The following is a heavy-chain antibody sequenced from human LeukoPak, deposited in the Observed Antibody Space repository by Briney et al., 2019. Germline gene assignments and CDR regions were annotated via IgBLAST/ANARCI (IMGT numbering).Heavy chain of an antibody. CDR3: AKGGAGTTDAPHGDVVTTTLDGFDL. J-gene: IGHJ3*01. D-gene: IGHD2-21*02. Sequence: PGGSLRLSCAASGFDFSAYAMTWVRQAPGKGLEWVSTVSGSGYQKYYADSVKGRFTTSRDNAKKTIFVQMHSLRAEDTAQYYCAKGGAGTTDAPHGDVVTTTLDGFDLWGQGAMVTVSS. V-gene: IGHV3-23*01. CDR1: GFDFSAYA. CDR2: VSGSGYQK.